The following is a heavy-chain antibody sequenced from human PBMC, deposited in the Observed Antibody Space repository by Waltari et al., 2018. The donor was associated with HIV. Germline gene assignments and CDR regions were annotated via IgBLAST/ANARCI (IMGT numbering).Heavy chain of an antibody. CDR2: ISYEGSNK. CDR1: GLTFSSYG. CDR3: AKDKDSTVTTIFYYYGMDV. J-gene: IGHJ6*02. Sequence: QVQLVESGGGVVQPGRSLRLSCAASGLTFSSYGMHWVGQAPGKGLEWVAVISYEGSNKDYADSVKGRFTISRDNSKNKLYLQMSSLRAEDTAVYYCAKDKDSTVTTIFYYYGMDVWGQGTTVTVSS. D-gene: IGHD4-17*01. V-gene: IGHV3-30*18.